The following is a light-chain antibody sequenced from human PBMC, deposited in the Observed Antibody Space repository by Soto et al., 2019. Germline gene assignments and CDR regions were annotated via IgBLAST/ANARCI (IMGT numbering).Light chain of an antibody. V-gene: IGKV1-12*01. CDR2: ATS. CDR1: QDITRW. CDR3: QQANSFPHT. J-gene: IGKJ4*01. Sequence: IQMTQSPSSVSASVRDRVTITCRASQDITRWFAWYQQKPGKAPKLLIYATSRLQSGVPSRFSGSGSGTDFTLTISSLQPEDVATYYCQQANSFPHTLGGGTRVEIK.